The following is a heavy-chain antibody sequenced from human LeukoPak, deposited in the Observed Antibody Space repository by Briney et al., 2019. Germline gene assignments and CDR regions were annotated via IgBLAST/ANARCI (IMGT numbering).Heavy chain of an antibody. CDR1: GGSISSYY. Sequence: PSETLSLTCTVSGGSISSYYWSWIRQPPGKGLEWIGYIYYSGSTNYNPSLKSRVTISVDTSKNQFSLKLSSVTAADTAVYYCAREDPNYYGSDYYGMDVWGQGTTVTVSS. V-gene: IGHV4-59*01. D-gene: IGHD3-10*01. CDR3: AREDPNYYGSDYYGMDV. J-gene: IGHJ6*02. CDR2: IYYSGST.